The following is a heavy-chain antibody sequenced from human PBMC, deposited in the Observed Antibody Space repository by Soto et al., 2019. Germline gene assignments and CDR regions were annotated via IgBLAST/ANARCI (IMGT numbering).Heavy chain of an antibody. CDR2: INPNSGGT. CDR1: GYTFTGYS. J-gene: IGHJ4*02. Sequence: GVSVKVSCKASGYTFTGYSMHWVRQAPGQGLEWMGWINPNSGGTNYAQKFQGWVTMTRDTSISTAYMELSRLRSDDTAVYYCASTYSSTNPFDYWGQGTLDIVSA. D-gene: IGHD6-13*01. CDR3: ASTYSSTNPFDY. V-gene: IGHV1-2*04.